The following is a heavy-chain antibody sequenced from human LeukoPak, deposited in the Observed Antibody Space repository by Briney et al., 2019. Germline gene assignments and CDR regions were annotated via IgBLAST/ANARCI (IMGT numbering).Heavy chain of an antibody. CDR2: VDSVGVT. J-gene: IGHJ4*02. V-gene: IGHV3-53*01. CDR1: GFTVINNY. CDR3: ARGTTSGWNREVDY. D-gene: IGHD6-19*01. Sequence: GGSLRHSCAASGFTVINNYMSWARQAPGKGLQWVSVVDSVGVTYYADSVKGRFTVSRDYSKDALHLQMSSLRAEDTAVYYCARGTTSGWNREVDYWAQGPLDTVSS.